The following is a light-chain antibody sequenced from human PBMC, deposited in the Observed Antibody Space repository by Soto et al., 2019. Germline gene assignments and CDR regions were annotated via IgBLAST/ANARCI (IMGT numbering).Light chain of an antibody. CDR3: QQRSNWPIT. Sequence: ETVMTQSPATLSLSPGERATLSCRASQSVSSKLVWYQQKPGQAPRFLIYGASTRATGIPARFRGSGSGTEFTLTISSLEPEDFAVYYCQQRSNWPITFGQGTRLEIK. J-gene: IGKJ5*01. CDR1: QSVSSK. V-gene: IGKV3-15*01. CDR2: GAS.